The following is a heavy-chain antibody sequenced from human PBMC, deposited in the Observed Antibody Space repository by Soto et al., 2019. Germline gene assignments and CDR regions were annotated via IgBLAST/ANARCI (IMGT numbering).Heavy chain of an antibody. CDR2: IYYSGST. Sequence: SETLSLTWTVSGGSISSYYWSWIRQPPGKGLEWIGYIYYSGSTNYNPSLKSRVTISVDTSKNQFSLKLSSVTAADTAVYYCARITGTWFDPWGQGTLVTVSS. J-gene: IGHJ5*02. D-gene: IGHD1-20*01. CDR3: ARITGTWFDP. V-gene: IGHV4-59*01. CDR1: GGSISSYY.